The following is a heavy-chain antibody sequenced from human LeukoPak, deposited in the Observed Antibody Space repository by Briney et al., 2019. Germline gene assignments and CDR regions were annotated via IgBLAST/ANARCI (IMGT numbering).Heavy chain of an antibody. V-gene: IGHV1-2*02. CDR2: INPNSGGT. J-gene: IGHJ6*03. CDR1: GYTFTGYY. Sequence: LRASVKVSCKASGYTFTGYYMHWVRQAPGQGLEWMGWINPNSGGTNYAQKFQGRVTMTRDTSISTAYMELSRLRSDDTAVYYCARGPGGRLRLGGYYYYYMDVWGKGTTVTVSS. D-gene: IGHD5-12*01. CDR3: ARGPGGRLRLGGYYYYYMDV.